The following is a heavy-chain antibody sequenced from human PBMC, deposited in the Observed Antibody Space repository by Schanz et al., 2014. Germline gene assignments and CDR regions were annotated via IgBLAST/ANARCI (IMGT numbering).Heavy chain of an antibody. CDR2: VNHGGYT. V-gene: IGHV4-34*01. J-gene: IGHJ6*02. D-gene: IGHD3-16*02. CDR3: ARWKKDHYPLGSYRGNYYGVDV. CDR1: GGSFSGYW. Sequence: QVQLQQWGAGLLKPSETLSLTCAFSGGSFSGYWWTWVRQSPGKGLEWIGEVNHGGYTNYNPSLKRRDTMFVDTSRTQFPGRLSSVPAADTSVYYCARWKKDHYPLGSYRGNYYGVDVWGQGTTVTVSS.